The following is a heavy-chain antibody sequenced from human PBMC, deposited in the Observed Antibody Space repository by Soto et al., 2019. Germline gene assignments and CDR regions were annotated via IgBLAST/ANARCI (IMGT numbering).Heavy chain of an antibody. CDR3: AKLPGSIDARPGLGLFGY. V-gene: IGHV3-23*01. Sequence: GGSLRLSCAASGFTFSSYAMSWVRQAPGKGLEWVSAISGSGGSTYYADSVKGRFTISRDNSKNTLYLQMNSLRAEDTAVYYCAKLPGSIDARPGLGLFGYWGQGTLVTVSS. D-gene: IGHD6-6*01. CDR1: GFTFSSYA. J-gene: IGHJ4*02. CDR2: ISGSGGST.